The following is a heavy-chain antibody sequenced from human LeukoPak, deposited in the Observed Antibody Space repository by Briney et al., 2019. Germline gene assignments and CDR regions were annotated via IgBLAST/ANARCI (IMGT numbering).Heavy chain of an antibody. J-gene: IGHJ4*02. CDR2: ISGSGGST. CDR1: GFTFSSYA. V-gene: IGHV3-23*01. CDR3: AKATTYYDFWSGYSPDY. Sequence: HPGGSLRLSCAASGFTFSSYAMSWVRQAPGKGLEWVSAISGSGGSTYYADSVKGRFTISRDNSKNTLYLQMNSLRAEDTAVYYCAKATTYYDFWSGYSPDYWSQGTLVTVSS. D-gene: IGHD3-3*01.